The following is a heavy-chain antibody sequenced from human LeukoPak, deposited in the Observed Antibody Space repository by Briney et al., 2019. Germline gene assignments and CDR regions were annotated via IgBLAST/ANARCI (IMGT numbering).Heavy chain of an antibody. D-gene: IGHD3-22*01. Sequence: GGSLRLSCAASGFTFSSYAMSWVRQAPGKGLEWVSAISGSGGSTYYADSVKGRFTISRDNSKNTLYLQMNSLRAEDTAVYYCAKGDSSGYYTAAFDYWGQGALVTVSS. V-gene: IGHV3-23*01. CDR1: GFTFSSYA. CDR2: ISGSGGST. CDR3: AKGDSSGYYTAAFDY. J-gene: IGHJ4*02.